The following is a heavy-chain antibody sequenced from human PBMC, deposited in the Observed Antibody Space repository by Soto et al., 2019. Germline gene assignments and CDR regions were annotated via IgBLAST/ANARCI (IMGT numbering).Heavy chain of an antibody. J-gene: IGHJ5*02. Sequence: SETLSLTCTVSGGSISSSSYYWGWIHQPPGKGLEWIGSIYYSGSTYYNPSLKSRVTISVDTSKNQFSLKLSSVTAADTAVYYCARQVRDSSGYSGTAKYPWGQGTLVTVSS. CDR3: ARQVRDSSGYSGTAKYP. CDR2: IYYSGST. V-gene: IGHV4-39*01. CDR1: GGSISSSSYY. D-gene: IGHD3-22*01.